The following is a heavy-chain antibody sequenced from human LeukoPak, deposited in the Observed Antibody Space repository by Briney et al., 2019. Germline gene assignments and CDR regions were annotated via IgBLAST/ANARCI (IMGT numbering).Heavy chain of an antibody. CDR2: IYHSGST. Sequence: PSETLSLTCTVSGYSISSGYYWGWIRQPPGKGLEWIGSIYHSGSTYYNPSLKSRVTISVDTSKNQFSLKLSSVTAADTAVYYCARSGYFYDSGTYYSFDYWGQGTLVTVSS. J-gene: IGHJ4*02. D-gene: IGHD3-22*01. CDR3: ARSGYFYDSGTYYSFDY. CDR1: GYSISSGYY. V-gene: IGHV4-38-2*02.